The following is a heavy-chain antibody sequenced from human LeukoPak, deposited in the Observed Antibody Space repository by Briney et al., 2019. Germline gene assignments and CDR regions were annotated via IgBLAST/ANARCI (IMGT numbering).Heavy chain of an antibody. CDR1: GGSFSSCY. D-gene: IGHD3-22*01. V-gene: IGHV4-59*08. J-gene: IGHJ3*02. CDR2: IYYSWSP. CDR3: SRRLNYYDSSGYYRYDAFDI. Sequence: PSETLSLTCTVSGGSFSSCYGSWIRQPPGKGLEWIGYIYYSWSPNYNPSRKSRVTIPVDKFQNQFFLELSSVNTAGPAGNFLSRRLNYYDSSGYYRYDAFDIWGQGTMVTASS.